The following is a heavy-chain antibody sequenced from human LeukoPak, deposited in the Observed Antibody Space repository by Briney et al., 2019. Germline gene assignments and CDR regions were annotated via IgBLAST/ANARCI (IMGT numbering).Heavy chain of an antibody. CDR2: INAGNGNT. CDR3: ARVTGGRGYSYGYFQFGP. V-gene: IGHV1-3*01. J-gene: IGHJ5*02. Sequence: ASVKVSCKASGYTFTSYAMHWVRQAPGQRLEWMGWINAGNGNTKYSQKFQGRVTITRDTSASTAYMELSSLRSEDTAVYYCARVTGGRGYSYGYFQFGPWGQGTLVTVSS. CDR1: GYTFTSYA. D-gene: IGHD5-18*01.